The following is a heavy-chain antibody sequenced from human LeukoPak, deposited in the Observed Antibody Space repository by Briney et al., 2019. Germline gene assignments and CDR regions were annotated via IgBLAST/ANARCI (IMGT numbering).Heavy chain of an antibody. CDR3: ARAPHPYCSGGNCIYFDY. CDR2: LSNNGGTI. D-gene: IGHD2-15*01. Sequence: GGSLRLSCAASGFTFSDYYMSWIRQAPGKGLEWVSYLSNNGGTIYYTDSVKGRFTLSRDNAKKSLYLQMNSLRAEDTAVYYCARAPHPYCSGGNCIYFDYWGQGTLVTVSS. J-gene: IGHJ4*02. V-gene: IGHV3-11*04. CDR1: GFTFSDYY.